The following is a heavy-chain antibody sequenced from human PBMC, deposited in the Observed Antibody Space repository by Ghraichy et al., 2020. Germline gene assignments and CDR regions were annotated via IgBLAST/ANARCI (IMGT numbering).Heavy chain of an antibody. D-gene: IGHD3-16*02. CDR1: GFTFSSYA. CDR2: ISGSGGST. V-gene: IGHV3-23*01. Sequence: GGSLRLSCAASGFTFSSYAMSWVRQAPGKGLEWVSAISGSGGSTYYADSVKGRFTISRDNSKNTLYLQMNSLRAEDTAVYYCANAFQGELSRVPLSFDYWGQGTLVTVSS. J-gene: IGHJ4*02. CDR3: ANAFQGELSRVPLSFDY.